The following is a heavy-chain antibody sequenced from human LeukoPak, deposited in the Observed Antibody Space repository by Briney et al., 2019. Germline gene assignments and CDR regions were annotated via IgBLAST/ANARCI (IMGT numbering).Heavy chain of an antibody. CDR2: IYYNGNT. CDR1: GDSIITSTYY. CDR3: ARHLIVMVRGVITDYFDY. J-gene: IGHJ4*02. Sequence: PSETLSLTCTVSGDSIITSTYYWGWIRQPPGKGLEWIGTIYYNGNTYHNPSLKSRVTISVDTSKNQFSLKLSSVTAADTAVYYCARHLIVMVRGVITDYFDYWDQGTLVSVSS. D-gene: IGHD3-10*01. V-gene: IGHV4-39*01.